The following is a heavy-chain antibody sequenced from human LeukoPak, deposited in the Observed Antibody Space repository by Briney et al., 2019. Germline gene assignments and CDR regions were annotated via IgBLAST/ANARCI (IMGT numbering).Heavy chain of an antibody. CDR1: GFTFSTYS. Sequence: PGGSLRLSCAASGFTFSTYSMYWVRQAPGKGLEWVSYISSSSSTIYYADSVKGRFTISRDNAKNSLYLQMNSLRAEDTAVYYCARGLNSLDYWGQGTLVTVSS. V-gene: IGHV3-48*01. J-gene: IGHJ4*02. CDR3: ARGLNSLDY. D-gene: IGHD4-23*01. CDR2: ISSSSSTI.